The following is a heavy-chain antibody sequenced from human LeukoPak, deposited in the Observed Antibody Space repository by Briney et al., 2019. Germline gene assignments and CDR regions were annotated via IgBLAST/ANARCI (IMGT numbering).Heavy chain of an antibody. CDR2: IYCSGST. J-gene: IGHJ4*02. Sequence: PSETLSLTCTVSGGSISSSYYWGWIRQPPGKGLEWIGSIYCSGSTYYNPSLKSRVTISVDTSKNQFSLKLNSVTATDTAVYYCARHYGPWGQGTLVTVSS. CDR3: ARHYGP. D-gene: IGHD3-10*01. CDR1: GGSISSSYY. V-gene: IGHV4-39*01.